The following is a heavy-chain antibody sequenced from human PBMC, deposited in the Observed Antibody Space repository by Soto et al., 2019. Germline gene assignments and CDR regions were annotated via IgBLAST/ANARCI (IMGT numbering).Heavy chain of an antibody. CDR3: AKCFSTRFLEWLSVGYYYYGMDV. CDR2: ISYDGSNK. J-gene: IGHJ6*02. Sequence: GGSLRLSCAASGFTFSSYGMHWVRQAPGKGLEWVAVISYDGSNKYYADSVKGRFTISRDNSKNTLYLQMNSLRAEDTAVYYCAKCFSTRFLEWLSVGYYYYGMDVWGQGTTVTVSS. CDR1: GFTFSSYG. D-gene: IGHD3-3*01. V-gene: IGHV3-30*18.